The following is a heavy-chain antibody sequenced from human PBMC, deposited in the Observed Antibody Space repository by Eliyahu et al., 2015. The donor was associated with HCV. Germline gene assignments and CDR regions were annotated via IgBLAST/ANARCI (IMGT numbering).Heavy chain of an antibody. CDR2: IKSKTDGGTT. D-gene: IGHD3-10*01. CDR1: GFTFSXXX. Sequence: EVQLVESGGGLVKPGGSLRLSCAAXGFTFSXXXXSXCRXAPGKGXGWIGRIKSKTDGGTTDYAAPVKGRFTISRDDSKSTLYLQMNSLKTEDTAVYYCTTGAPGGFDYYLDVWGQGTTVTVSS. V-gene: IGHV3-15*01. CDR3: TTGAPGGFDYYLDV. J-gene: IGHJ6*03.